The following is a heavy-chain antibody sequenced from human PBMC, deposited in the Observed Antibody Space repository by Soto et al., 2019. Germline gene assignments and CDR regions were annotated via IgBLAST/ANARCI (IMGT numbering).Heavy chain of an antibody. Sequence: PGGSLRLSCAASGFTFSSYGMHWVRQAPGKGLEWVAVISYDGSNKYYADSVKGRFTTSRDNSKNTLYLQMNSLRAEDTAVYYCAKDKGIAVAGTDYYYYYGMDVWGQGTTVTVSS. J-gene: IGHJ6*02. CDR2: ISYDGSNK. CDR3: AKDKGIAVAGTDYYYYYGMDV. CDR1: GFTFSSYG. D-gene: IGHD6-19*01. V-gene: IGHV3-30*18.